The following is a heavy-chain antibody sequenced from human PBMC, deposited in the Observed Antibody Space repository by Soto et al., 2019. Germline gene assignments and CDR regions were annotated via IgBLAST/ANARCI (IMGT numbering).Heavy chain of an antibody. D-gene: IGHD2-21*02. J-gene: IGHJ6*02. Sequence: SVKVSCKASGGTFSSYTVSWVRQAPGQGLEWMGRIIPILGIANYAQKFQGRVTITADKSTSTAYMELSSLRSEDTAEYYCARGGSGDDWYYYYGMDVWGQGTTVTVSS. V-gene: IGHV1-69*02. CDR3: ARGGSGDDWYYYYGMDV. CDR1: GGTFSSYT. CDR2: IIPILGIA.